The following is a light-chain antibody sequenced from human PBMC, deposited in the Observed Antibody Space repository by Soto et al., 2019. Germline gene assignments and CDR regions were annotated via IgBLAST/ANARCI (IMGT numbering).Light chain of an antibody. CDR2: EAS. J-gene: IGLJ2*01. CDR1: SSNVGSYNL. Sequence: QSALTQPASVSGSPGQSITISCTGTSSNVGSYNLVSWYQQHPGEAPKLMIYEASKRPSGVSNRFSGSKSGNTASLTISGLQAEDEADYYCCSYAGSDPMIFGGGTKVTVL. V-gene: IGLV2-23*01. CDR3: CSYAGSDPMI.